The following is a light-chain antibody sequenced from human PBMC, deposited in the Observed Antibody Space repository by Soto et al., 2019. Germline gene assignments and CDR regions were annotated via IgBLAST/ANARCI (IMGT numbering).Light chain of an antibody. Sequence: QLVLTQSPSASASLGASVKLTCTLSSGHSNYAIAWHQQQSEKGPRYLMKLNSDGSLSKGDGIPDRFSGSSSGAERYLTISSLQSEDEADYYCQTWGSGIVVFGGGTKVTVL. CDR1: SGHSNYA. V-gene: IGLV4-69*01. CDR2: LNSDGSL. J-gene: IGLJ2*01. CDR3: QTWGSGIVV.